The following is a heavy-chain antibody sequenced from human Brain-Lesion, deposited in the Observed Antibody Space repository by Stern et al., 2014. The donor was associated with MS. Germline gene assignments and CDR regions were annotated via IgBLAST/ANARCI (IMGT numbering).Heavy chain of an antibody. Sequence: QVQLEESGAEVKKPGASVKVSCKVSGYTLTELSMHWVRQAPTKGLEWMGGFDPEDGETIYAQKCQGRVTMTEDTSTDTAYMELSSLRSEDTAVYYCATLSPGAGGNYYRHFDYWGQGTLVTVSS. V-gene: IGHV1-24*01. CDR2: FDPEDGET. D-gene: IGHD1-26*01. CDR3: ATLSPGAGGNYYRHFDY. CDR1: GYTLTELS. J-gene: IGHJ4*02.